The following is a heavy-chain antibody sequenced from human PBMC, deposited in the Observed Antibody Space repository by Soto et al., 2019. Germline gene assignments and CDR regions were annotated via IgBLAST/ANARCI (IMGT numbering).Heavy chain of an antibody. D-gene: IGHD3-3*01. CDR2: INPATGAA. Sequence: QLHLVQSGAVVKKPGASVTVSCSASGYPVTAYYMHWVRQAPGRGLEWMGGINPATGAAKYTQRFRGRGTMTRDTSTSTVFMELSGLTSEDTAVFYCARGGGVGVAGSAAFDMWGQGTLVTVSS. CDR3: ARGGGVGVAGSAAFDM. CDR1: GYPVTAYY. V-gene: IGHV1-2*02. J-gene: IGHJ3*02.